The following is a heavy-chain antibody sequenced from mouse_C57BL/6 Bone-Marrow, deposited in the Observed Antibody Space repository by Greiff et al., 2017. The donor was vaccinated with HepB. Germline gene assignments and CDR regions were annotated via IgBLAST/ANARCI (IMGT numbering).Heavy chain of an antibody. Sequence: VQLQQSGPEPVKPGASVKIPCKASGYTFTDYNMEWVKQSPGKSLEWIGDINPNNGGTIYNQKFKGKATLTVDKSSSTAYMELRSLTSEDTAVYYCAREGTVVDYYAMDYWGQGTSVTVSS. CDR1: GYTFTDYN. CDR2: INPNNGGT. D-gene: IGHD1-1*01. J-gene: IGHJ4*01. V-gene: IGHV1-18*01. CDR3: AREGTVVDYYAMDY.